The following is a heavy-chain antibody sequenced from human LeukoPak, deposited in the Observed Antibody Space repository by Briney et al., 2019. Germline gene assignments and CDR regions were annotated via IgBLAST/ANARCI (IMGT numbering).Heavy chain of an antibody. Sequence: PSETLSLTCTVSGGSISSSFWWTWVRQSPGKGLERIGEIYHGGSTNYNPSLKSRVTISVDKSKNQFSLKLSSVTAADTSLYFCARARELRDYMDVWGKGTTVTVSS. J-gene: IGHJ6*03. CDR2: IYHGGST. V-gene: IGHV4-4*02. CDR3: ARARELRDYMDV. CDR1: GGSISSSFW. D-gene: IGHD3-10*01.